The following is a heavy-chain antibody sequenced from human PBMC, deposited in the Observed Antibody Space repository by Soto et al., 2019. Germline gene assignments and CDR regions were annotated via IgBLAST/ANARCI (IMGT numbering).Heavy chain of an antibody. V-gene: IGHV1-2*02. CDR3: ARLPDYYGSRTFTFDP. J-gene: IGHJ5*02. CDR2: INAKSGGT. CDR1: GHTLTGYY. D-gene: IGHD3-10*01. Sequence: QVQLVQSGAEVKKPGASVKVSCKASGHTLTGYYVQWVRQAPGQGLEWMGWINAKSGGTKYAQKFQGRVTMTRDTSISTVYMELSRLRSDDTAVYYCARLPDYYGSRTFTFDPWGQGTLVIVSS.